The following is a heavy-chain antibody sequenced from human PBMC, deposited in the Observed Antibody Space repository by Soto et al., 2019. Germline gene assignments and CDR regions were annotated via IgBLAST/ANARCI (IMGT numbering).Heavy chain of an antibody. Sequence: SETLSLTCAVYGGSFSGYYWSWTRQPPGKGLEWIGEINHSGSTNYNPSLKSRVTISVDTSKNQFSLKLSSVTAADTAVYYCARAPGYSGNWFDPWGQGTLVTVSS. CDR2: INHSGST. V-gene: IGHV4-34*01. J-gene: IGHJ5*02. D-gene: IGHD1-26*01. CDR1: GGSFSGYY. CDR3: ARAPGYSGNWFDP.